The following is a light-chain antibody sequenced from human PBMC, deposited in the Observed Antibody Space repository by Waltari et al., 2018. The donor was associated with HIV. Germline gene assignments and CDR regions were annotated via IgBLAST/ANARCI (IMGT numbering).Light chain of an antibody. CDR3: QQSET. Sequence: EIVLTQSPGTLSLSPGESATLSCSASKRVSSIYLAWYQQKSGQAPRLLIYGASSRATCIPDRFSGSGSGTEFTLTIARLEPEDCAVYYCQQSETFGQGTRVEIK. CDR1: KRVSSIY. CDR2: GAS. J-gene: IGKJ1*01. V-gene: IGKV3-20*01.